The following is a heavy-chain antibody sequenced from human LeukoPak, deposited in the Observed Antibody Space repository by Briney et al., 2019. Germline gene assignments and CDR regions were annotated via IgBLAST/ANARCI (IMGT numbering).Heavy chain of an antibody. CDR2: LSSSSATI. CDR1: GFTFSNYE. V-gene: IGHV3-48*03. J-gene: IGHJ5*02. Sequence: GGSLRLSCTVSGFTFSNYEMNWVRQAPGKGLEWVSYLSSSSATIYYADSVKGRFTISRDNAKNSLSLQMNSLGAEDTAVYYCARERGGTGGSYDLWGQGTLVTVSS. D-gene: IGHD3-10*01. CDR3: ARERGGTGGSYDL.